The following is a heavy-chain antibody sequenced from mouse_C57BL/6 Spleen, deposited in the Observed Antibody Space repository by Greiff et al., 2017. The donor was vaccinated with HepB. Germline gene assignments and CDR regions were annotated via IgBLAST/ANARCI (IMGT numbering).Heavy chain of an antibody. D-gene: IGHD2-4*01. V-gene: IGHV2-5*01. CDR3: AKKGPYDYDGFAY. CDR1: GFSLTSYG. Sequence: VQLQQSGPGLVQPSQSLSITCTVSGFSLTSYGVHWVRQSPGKGLEWLGVIWRGGSTDYNAAFMSRLSITKDNSKSQVFFKMNSLQADDTAIYYCAKKGPYDYDGFAYWGQGTLVTVSA. J-gene: IGHJ3*01. CDR2: IWRGGST.